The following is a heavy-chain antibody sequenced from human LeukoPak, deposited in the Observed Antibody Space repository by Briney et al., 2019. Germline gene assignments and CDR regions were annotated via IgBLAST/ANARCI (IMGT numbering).Heavy chain of an antibody. Sequence: GGSLRLSCAASGFTFSSYAMSWVRQAPGKGLEWVSAISGSGGSTYYADSVKGRFTISRDNSKNTLYLQMNSLRAEDTAVYYCAKGQGRHRGRGEYFQHWGQGTLVTVSS. J-gene: IGHJ1*01. V-gene: IGHV3-23*01. CDR1: GFTFSSYA. CDR2: ISGSGGST. CDR3: AKGQGRHRGRGEYFQH. D-gene: IGHD3-16*01.